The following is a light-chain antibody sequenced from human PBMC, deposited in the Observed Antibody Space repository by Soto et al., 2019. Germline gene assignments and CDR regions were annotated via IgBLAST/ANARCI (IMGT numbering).Light chain of an antibody. Sequence: QSVLTQPPSASGTPGQRVTISCSGSSSNIGSNYVYWYQQLPGTDPKLLIYSNNQRPSGVPDRFSGSKSGTSASLAISGRRSEDEADYYCSAWDDSLSGVVFGGGTKLTVL. CDR3: SAWDDSLSGVV. CDR2: SNN. V-gene: IGLV1-47*02. CDR1: SSNIGSNY. J-gene: IGLJ2*01.